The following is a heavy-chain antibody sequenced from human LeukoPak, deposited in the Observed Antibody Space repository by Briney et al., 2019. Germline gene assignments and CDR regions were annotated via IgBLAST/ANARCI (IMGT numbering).Heavy chain of an antibody. D-gene: IGHD3-10*01. CDR1: GYTFTGYY. CDR2: INPNSGGT. V-gene: IGHV1-2*02. Sequence: GASVKLSCKAFGYTFTGYYMHWVRQAPGQGLEWMGWINPNSGGTNYAQKFQGRVTMTRDTSISTAYMELSRLRSDDTAVYYCASDYGSGSQTQHYYYYYMDVWGKGTTVTISS. J-gene: IGHJ6*03. CDR3: ASDYGSGSQTQHYYYYYMDV.